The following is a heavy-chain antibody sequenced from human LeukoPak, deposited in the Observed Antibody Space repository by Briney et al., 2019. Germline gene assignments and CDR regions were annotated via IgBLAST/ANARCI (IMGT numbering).Heavy chain of an antibody. D-gene: IGHD1-26*01. CDR3: ARDNPAGSGSSL. CDR1: GFTFSSYW. CDR2: VNSDGSST. J-gene: IGHJ4*02. Sequence: GGSLRLSCAASGFTFSSYWMHWVRQAPGKGLVWVSRVNSDGSSTSYADSVKGRFTISRDNSKNTLYLQMNSLRADDTAVYYCARDNPAGSGSSLWGQGTLVTVSS. V-gene: IGHV3-74*01.